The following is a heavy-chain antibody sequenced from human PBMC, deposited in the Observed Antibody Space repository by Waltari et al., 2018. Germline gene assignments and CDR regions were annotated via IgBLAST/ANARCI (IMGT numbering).Heavy chain of an antibody. Sequence: QVQLVESGGGVVQPGRSLRLSCAASGFTFSNFAIHWVRQAPGKGLEWIGRIYTSGSTNYNHSLKSRVTISVDTSKNQFSLKLSSVTAADTAVYYCARSLVGASAFDIWGQGTMVTVSS. D-gene: IGHD1-26*01. V-gene: IGHV4-4*08. CDR3: ARSLVGASAFDI. J-gene: IGHJ3*02. CDR2: IYTSGST. CDR1: GFTFSNFA.